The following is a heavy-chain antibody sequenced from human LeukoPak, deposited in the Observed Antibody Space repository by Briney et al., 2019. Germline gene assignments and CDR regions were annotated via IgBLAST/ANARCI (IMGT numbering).Heavy chain of an antibody. CDR3: AREERRSPSWDFHY. CDR1: GFTFSRYG. D-gene: IGHD2-2*01. Sequence: GGSLRLPCSASGFTFSRYGMHRVRQAPGKGLEWVANIKQDGSEKYYVDSVKGRFTISRDNAKNSLYLQMNSLRAEDTAVYYCAREERRSPSWDFHYWGQGTLVTVSS. J-gene: IGHJ4*02. CDR2: IKQDGSEK. V-gene: IGHV3-7*04.